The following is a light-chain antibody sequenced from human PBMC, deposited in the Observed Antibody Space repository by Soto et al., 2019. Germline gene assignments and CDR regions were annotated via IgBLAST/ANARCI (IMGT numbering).Light chain of an antibody. CDR1: QDISKY. CDR2: GAS. V-gene: IGKV1-33*01. J-gene: IGKJ4*01. Sequence: DIQMTQSPSSLSASVGDRVTITCQASQDISKYLNWYQQKPGKAPKLLIYGASNLQTGVPSRFSGSGSGIDFTFTISSLQPEDIATYYCQQYDNLLTIGGGTKVEIK. CDR3: QQYDNLLT.